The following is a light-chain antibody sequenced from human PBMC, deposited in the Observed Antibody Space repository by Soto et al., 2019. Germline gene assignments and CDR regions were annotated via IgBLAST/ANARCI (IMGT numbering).Light chain of an antibody. Sequence: QSVLTQPASVSGSPGQSITISCTGTSSDVGGFNYVSWYQQHPGKAPKVMIYEVSNRPSGVSNRFSGSKSGNTASLTISRLQAEDEADYYCTSYTSTALRVFGGGTKVTV. CDR3: TSYTSTALRV. J-gene: IGLJ3*02. CDR1: SSDVGGFNY. CDR2: EVS. V-gene: IGLV2-14*01.